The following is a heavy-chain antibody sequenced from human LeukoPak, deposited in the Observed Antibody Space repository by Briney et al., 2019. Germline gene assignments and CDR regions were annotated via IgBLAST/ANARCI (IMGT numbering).Heavy chain of an antibody. CDR2: ISYDGSTK. J-gene: IGHJ3*02. Sequence: GRSLRLSCAASGFTFNTYAMHWVRQAPGKGLEWVAVISYDGSTKYYADSVKGRFTISRDNSKNTVYLQMDSLRPEDTAVCYCARARGTTGTTRIAFDIWGKGTVVTVSS. CDR3: ARARGTTGTTRIAFDI. V-gene: IGHV3-30-3*01. D-gene: IGHD1-1*01. CDR1: GFTFNTYA.